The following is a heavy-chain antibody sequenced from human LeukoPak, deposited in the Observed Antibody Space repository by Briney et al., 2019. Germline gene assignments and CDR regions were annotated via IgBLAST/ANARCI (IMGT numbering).Heavy chain of an antibody. J-gene: IGHJ4*02. CDR3: ARSRELVTSYYFDY. Sequence: ASVKVSFKASVYTFTIYGISWVRQAPGQGGEWMGWISAYNGNTNYEQKLQGRGTMTTDTSTSTAYMELRSLRSDDTAVYYCARSRELVTSYYFDYWGQGTLVTVSS. CDR2: ISAYNGNT. CDR1: VYTFTIYG. D-gene: IGHD3-9*01. V-gene: IGHV1-18*01.